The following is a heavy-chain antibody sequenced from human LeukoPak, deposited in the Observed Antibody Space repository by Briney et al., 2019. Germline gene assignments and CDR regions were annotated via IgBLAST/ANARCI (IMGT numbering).Heavy chain of an antibody. CDR1: RFTFSNYW. D-gene: IGHD5-24*01. CDR3: ARASDPWLQLT. CDR2: IKQDGSEK. Sequence: SGGSLRLSCAASRFTFSNYWMIWVRQAPGKGLEWVGNIKQDGSEKRYADSVRGRFSISRDNAQTSLYLQMNSLRAEDTGVYYCARASDPWLQLTWGQGTLVTVSS. J-gene: IGHJ5*02. V-gene: IGHV3-7*05.